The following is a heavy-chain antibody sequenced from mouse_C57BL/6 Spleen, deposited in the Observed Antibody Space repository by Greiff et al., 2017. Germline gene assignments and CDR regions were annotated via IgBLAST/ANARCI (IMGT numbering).Heavy chain of an antibody. CDR1: GYAFSSSW. V-gene: IGHV1-82*01. CDR3: ARDGYYGSSRNYAMDY. J-gene: IGHJ4*01. CDR2: IYPGDGDT. Sequence: VQLQESGPELVKPGASVKISCKASGYAFSSSWMNWVKQRPGKGLEWIGRIYPGDGDTNYNGKFKGKATLTADKSSSTAYMQLSSLTSEDSAVYFCARDGYYGSSRNYAMDYWGQGTSVTVSS. D-gene: IGHD1-1*01.